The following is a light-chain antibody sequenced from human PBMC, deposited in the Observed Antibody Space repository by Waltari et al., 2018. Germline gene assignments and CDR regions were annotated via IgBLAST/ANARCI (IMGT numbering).Light chain of an antibody. CDR1: SRDVGGYNY. CDR3: SSYTSSSALYV. V-gene: IGLV2-14*03. J-gene: IGLJ1*01. CDR2: DVS. Sequence: QSALTQPASVSGSPGQSITISCPGTSRDVGGYNYVPWYQQHPGKAPQLRIYDVSNRPSGVSNRFSGSKSCNTASLTISGLQAEDEADYYCSSYTSSSALYVFGTGTKVTVL.